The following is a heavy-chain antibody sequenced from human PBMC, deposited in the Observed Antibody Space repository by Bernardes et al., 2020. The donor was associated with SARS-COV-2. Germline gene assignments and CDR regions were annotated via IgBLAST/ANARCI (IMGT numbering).Heavy chain of an antibody. CDR2: INHSGST. J-gene: IGHJ4*02. V-gene: IGHV4-34*01. Sequence: SETLSLTCAFYGGSFSGYYWSWIRQPPGKGPEWNGEINHSGSTNYNPSLKSRVTISVDTSKNQFSLKLSSVTAADTAVYYCARGTERWLQFYSYFDYWGQGTLVTVSS. D-gene: IGHD5-12*01. CDR1: GGSFSGYY. CDR3: ARGTERWLQFYSYFDY.